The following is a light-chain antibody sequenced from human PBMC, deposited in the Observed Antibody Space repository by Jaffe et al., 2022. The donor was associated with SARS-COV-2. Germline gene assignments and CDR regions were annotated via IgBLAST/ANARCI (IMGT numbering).Light chain of an antibody. Sequence: DIVMTQSPDSLAVSLGERATINCKSSQSVVYRSNSKSYLAWYQQKPGQSPKLLILWASTRESGVPDRFSGSGSETDFTLTISSLQAEDVAVYYCQQYHSTPFTFGPGTKVDIK. V-gene: IGKV4-1*01. J-gene: IGKJ3*01. CDR2: WAS. CDR1: QSVVYRSNSKSY. CDR3: QQYHSTPFT.